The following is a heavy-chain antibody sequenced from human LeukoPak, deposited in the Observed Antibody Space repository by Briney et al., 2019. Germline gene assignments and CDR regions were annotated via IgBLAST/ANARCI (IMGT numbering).Heavy chain of an antibody. D-gene: IGHD3-22*01. Sequence: QPGRSARLSCAASGFTFSSYPMHCVRQAPGKGLEWVAVISYDGSNKYYADSVKGRFTISRDNSKNTLYLQMNSLRAEDTAVYYCARDSYDSSGYLLIWGQGTMVTVSS. J-gene: IGHJ3*02. V-gene: IGHV3-30-3*01. CDR1: GFTFSSYP. CDR2: ISYDGSNK. CDR3: ARDSYDSSGYLLI.